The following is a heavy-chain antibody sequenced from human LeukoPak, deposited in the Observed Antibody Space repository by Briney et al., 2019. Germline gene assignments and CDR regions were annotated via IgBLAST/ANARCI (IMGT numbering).Heavy chain of an antibody. CDR1: GFSVGSNY. Sequence: GGSLRLSCAASGFSVGSNYMSWVRQAPGKGLEWVSVIYTGGTTHYAESVMGRFTISRDDSHNTVHLHMSGLRAEDTAVYYCAREGRFQSFDYWGQGTLVAVSS. CDR2: IYTGGTT. J-gene: IGHJ4*02. CDR3: AREGRFQSFDY. V-gene: IGHV3-53*01.